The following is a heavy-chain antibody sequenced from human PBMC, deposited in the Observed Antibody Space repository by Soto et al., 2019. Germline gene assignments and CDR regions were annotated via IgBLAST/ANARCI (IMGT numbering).Heavy chain of an antibody. V-gene: IGHV4-4*02. J-gene: IGHJ6*02. CDR3: ARGGTSDYYYGMDV. CDR1: GGSISTSNW. CDR2: IYYSGST. D-gene: IGHD1-26*01. Sequence: SETLSLTCAVSGGSISTSNWWSWVRQPPGKGLEWIGEIYYSGSTYYNPSLKSRVTISVDTSKNQFSLKLSSVTAADTAVYYCARGGTSDYYYGMDVWGQGTTVTVSS.